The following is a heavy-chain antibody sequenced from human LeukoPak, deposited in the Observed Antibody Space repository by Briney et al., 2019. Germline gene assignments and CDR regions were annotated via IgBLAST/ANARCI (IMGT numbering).Heavy chain of an antibody. CDR2: IYYSGST. CDR1: GGSISSYY. CDR3: ARNGAAAGKGKYYFDY. Sequence: SETLSLTCTVSGGSISSYYWSWIRQPPGKGLEWIGYIYYSGSTNYNPSLKSRVTISVDTSKNQFSLKLSSVTAADTAVYYCARNGAAAGKGKYYFDYWGQGTLVTVSS. V-gene: IGHV4-59*01. J-gene: IGHJ4*02. D-gene: IGHD6-13*01.